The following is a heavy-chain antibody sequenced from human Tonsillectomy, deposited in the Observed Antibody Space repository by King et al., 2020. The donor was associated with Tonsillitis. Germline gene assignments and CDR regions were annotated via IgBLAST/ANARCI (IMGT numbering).Heavy chain of an antibody. V-gene: IGHV4-38-2*02. J-gene: IGHJ4*02. CDR1: GYSISSGYY. Sequence: VQLQESGPGLVKPSETLSLTCAVSGYSISSGYYWGWIRQPPGKGLEWLGSIYHSGSTYYNPSLKSRLTISVDTSKNQFSLKLSSVTAADTAVYYCARDIRYFGHHDYWGQGTLVTVSS. CDR2: IYHSGST. CDR3: ARDIRYFGHHDY. D-gene: IGHD3-9*01.